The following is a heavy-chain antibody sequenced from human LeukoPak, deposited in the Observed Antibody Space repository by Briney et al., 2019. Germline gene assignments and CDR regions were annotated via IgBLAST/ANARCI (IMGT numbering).Heavy chain of an antibody. CDR3: ARGQAALWFGEL. V-gene: IGHV4-61*01. J-gene: IGHJ4*02. D-gene: IGHD3-10*01. Sequence: PSETLSLTCTVSGGSVSSGSDYWSWIRQPPGKGLEWIGHISYSRSNNYNPSRKSRVTISLDTSKNQLSLKLSSVTTADTAVYYCARGQAALWFGELWGQGTLGTVSP. CDR2: ISYSRSN. CDR1: GGSVSSGSDY.